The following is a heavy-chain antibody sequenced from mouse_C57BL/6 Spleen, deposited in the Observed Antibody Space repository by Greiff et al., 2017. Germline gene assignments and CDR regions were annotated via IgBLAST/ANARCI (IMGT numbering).Heavy chain of an antibody. V-gene: IGHV1-72*01. CDR2: IDPNSGGT. CDR3: ARKGDYSNYPYWYFDV. CDR1: GYTFTSYW. J-gene: IGHJ1*03. Sequence: QVQLQQPGAELVKPGASVKLSCKASGYTFTSYWMHWVKQRPGRGLEWIGRIDPNSGGTKYNEKFKSKATLTVDKPSSPAYMTRIRLTSEESADYYSARKGDYSNYPYWYFDVWGTGTTVTVSS. D-gene: IGHD2-5*01.